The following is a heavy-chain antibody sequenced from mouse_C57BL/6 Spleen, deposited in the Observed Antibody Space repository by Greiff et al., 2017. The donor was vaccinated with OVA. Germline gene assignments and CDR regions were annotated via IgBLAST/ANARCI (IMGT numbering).Heavy chain of an antibody. CDR1: GFTFSSYT. Sequence: EVQGVESGGGLVKPGGSLKLSCAASGFTFSSYTMSWVRQTPEKRLEWVATISGGGGNTYYPDSVKGRFTISRDNAKNTLYLQMSSLRSEDTALYYCARPFYGSSFFDYWGLGTTLTVSS. D-gene: IGHD1-1*01. CDR2: ISGGGGNT. CDR3: ARPFYGSSFFDY. V-gene: IGHV5-9*01. J-gene: IGHJ2*01.